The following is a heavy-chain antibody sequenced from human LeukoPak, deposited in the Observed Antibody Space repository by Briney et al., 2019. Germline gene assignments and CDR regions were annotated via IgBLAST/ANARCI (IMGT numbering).Heavy chain of an antibody. CDR3: AKDHSYYYYYYMDV. CDR2: ISWNSGSI. J-gene: IGHJ6*03. CDR1: GFTFDHYA. V-gene: IGHV3-9*01. Sequence: GGSLRLSCAASGFTFDHYAMHWVRQPPGKGVGWVSGISWNSGSIGYADSVKGRFTISRDNAKNSLYLQMNSLRAEDTALYYCAKDHSYYYYYYMDVWGKGTTVTVSS.